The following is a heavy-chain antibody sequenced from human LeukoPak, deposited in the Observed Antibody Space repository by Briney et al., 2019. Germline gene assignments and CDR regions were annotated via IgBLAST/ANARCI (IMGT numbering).Heavy chain of an antibody. CDR2: ISSSSSYI. D-gene: IGHD6-19*01. Sequence: PGGSLRLSCAASGFTFSSYSMNWVRQAPGKGLEWVSSISSSSSYIYYADSVKGRFTISRDNAKNSLYLQMNSLRAEDTAVYYCAVGQAVAGTGDYYYYGMDVWGQGTTVTVSS. V-gene: IGHV3-21*01. J-gene: IGHJ6*02. CDR3: AVGQAVAGTGDYYYYGMDV. CDR1: GFTFSSYS.